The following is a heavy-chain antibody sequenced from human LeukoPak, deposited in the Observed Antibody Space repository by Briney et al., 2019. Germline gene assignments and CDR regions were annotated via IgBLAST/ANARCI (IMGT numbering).Heavy chain of an antibody. Sequence: SETLSLTCTVSGGSISSSSYYWGWIRQPPGKGLEWIGSIYYSGSTYYNPSLKSRVTISVDTSKNQFSLKLSSVTAADTAVYYCARAEEWFDPWGQGTLVTVSS. CDR2: IYYSGST. J-gene: IGHJ5*02. CDR3: ARAEEWFDP. CDR1: GGSISSSSYY. D-gene: IGHD1-14*01. V-gene: IGHV4-39*07.